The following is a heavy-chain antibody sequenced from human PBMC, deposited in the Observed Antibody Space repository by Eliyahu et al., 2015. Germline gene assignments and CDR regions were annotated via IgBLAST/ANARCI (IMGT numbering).Heavy chain of an antibody. CDR2: VXYDGSNK. J-gene: IGHJ6*02. D-gene: IGHD2-15*01. V-gene: IGHV3-33*01. CDR3: ARDSGGTYSWYYYYGMDV. Sequence: QVQLVESGGGVVQPGRSLRXSCXASGFTXSXYGXHWVRQAPGKGLEWVAVVXYDGSNKYYADSVKGRFTISRDNSKNTLYLQMNSLRAEDTAVYYCARDSGGTYSWYYYYGMDVWGQGTTVTVSS. CDR1: GFTXSXYG.